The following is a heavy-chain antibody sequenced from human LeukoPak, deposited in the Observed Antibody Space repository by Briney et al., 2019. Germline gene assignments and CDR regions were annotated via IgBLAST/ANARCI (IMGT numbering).Heavy chain of an antibody. CDR3: AKDRDSSGYHQLGVDAFDI. CDR2: ISGSGGST. CDR1: GFTFSSYG. Sequence: GGSLRLSCAASGFTFSSYGMSWVRQAPGKGLEWVSAISGSGGSTYYADSVKGRFTISRDNSKNTLYLQMNSLRAEDTAVYYCAKDRDSSGYHQLGVDAFDIWGQGTMVTVSS. D-gene: IGHD3-22*01. J-gene: IGHJ3*02. V-gene: IGHV3-23*01.